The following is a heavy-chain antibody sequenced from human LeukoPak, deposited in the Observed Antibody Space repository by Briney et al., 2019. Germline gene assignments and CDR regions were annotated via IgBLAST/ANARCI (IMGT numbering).Heavy chain of an antibody. D-gene: IGHD3-22*01. V-gene: IGHV3-11*03. CDR3: ARADSSGFYFDY. CDR1: GFTFSDYY. J-gene: IGHJ4*02. CDR2: ISSSSSYT. Sequence: PGGSLRLSCAASGFTFSDYYMSWIRQAPGKGLEWVSYISSSSSYTNYADSVKGRFTISRDNAKNSLYLQMNNLRAEDTAVYYCARADSSGFYFDYWGQGTLVTVSS.